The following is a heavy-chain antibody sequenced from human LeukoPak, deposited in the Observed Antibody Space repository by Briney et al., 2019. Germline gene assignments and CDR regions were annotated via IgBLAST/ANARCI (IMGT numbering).Heavy chain of an antibody. V-gene: IGHV5-51*01. J-gene: IGHJ6*02. CDR1: GYRLIDYS. D-gene: IGHD4-11*01. CDR2: IFPGDTNI. Sequence: GESLKISCQGSGYRLIDYSIGWVRPMPGKGLEWMGIIFPGDTNIQYSPSFQGQVTISADNSISAAYQQWSSLKASYTAIYYCVRYGLQGCRDSRCFTSFYYYGVDVWGQGSTVTVSS. CDR3: VRYGLQGCRDSRCFTSFYYYGVDV.